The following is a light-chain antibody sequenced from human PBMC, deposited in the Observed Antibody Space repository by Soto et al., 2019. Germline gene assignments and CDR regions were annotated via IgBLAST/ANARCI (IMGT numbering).Light chain of an antibody. V-gene: IGLV2-14*01. J-gene: IGLJ1*01. CDR1: SSDVGGYNY. CDR2: DVS. Sequence: QSALTQPASVSGSPGQSITISCTGTSSDVGGYNYVSWYQQHPGKAPKLMIYDVSDRPSGVSNRFSGSKSGNTASLTSSGLQAEDEADYYCSSYTSSSTQFLVTGTKVTVL. CDR3: SSYTSSSTQF.